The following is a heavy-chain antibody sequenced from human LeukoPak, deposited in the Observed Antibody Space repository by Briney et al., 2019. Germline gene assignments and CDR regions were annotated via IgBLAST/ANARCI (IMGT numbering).Heavy chain of an antibody. J-gene: IGHJ5*02. CDR1: GFTFSAYA. CDR3: ARGIAAAGNPNWFDP. Sequence: GGSLRLSCEASGFTFSAYAMTWVRQAPGKGLEWVSSIGSDNKPHYSESVKGRFAISRDNSKSMLFLQLNSLRAEDTAVYYCARGIAAAGNPNWFDPWGQGTLVTVSS. V-gene: IGHV3-23*05. D-gene: IGHD6-13*01. CDR2: IGSDNKP.